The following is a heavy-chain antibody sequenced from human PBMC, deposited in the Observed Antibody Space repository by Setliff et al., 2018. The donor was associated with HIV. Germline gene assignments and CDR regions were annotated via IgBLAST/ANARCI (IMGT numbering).Heavy chain of an antibody. J-gene: IGHJ4*02. CDR1: GFTFRSFC. CDR3: VGPHCSSRGRCYAFDR. CDR2: IKQGGNEK. D-gene: IGHD2-15*01. Sequence: GGSLRLSCAASGFTFRSFCLSWVRQVPGKGLEWVANIKQGGNEKFYVDTVKGRVTISRADAERSLYLQMNSLRAEDTAVYFCVGPHCSSRGRCYAFDRWGQGTLVTVSS. V-gene: IGHV3-7*03.